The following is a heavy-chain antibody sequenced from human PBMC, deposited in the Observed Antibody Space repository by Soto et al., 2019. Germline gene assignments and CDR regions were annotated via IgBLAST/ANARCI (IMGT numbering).Heavy chain of an antibody. V-gene: IGHV4-30-2*01. Sequence: QLQLQESGSGLVKPSQTLSLTCAVSGGSISSGGYSWSWIRQPPGKGLEWIGYIYHSRSTYYNPSLKSRVTISVDRSKNQFSLKLSSVTAADTAVYYCASAGGLGAVAADYWGQGTLVTVSS. CDR2: IYHSRST. D-gene: IGHD6-19*01. CDR3: ASAGGLGAVAADY. J-gene: IGHJ4*02. CDR1: GGSISSGGYS.